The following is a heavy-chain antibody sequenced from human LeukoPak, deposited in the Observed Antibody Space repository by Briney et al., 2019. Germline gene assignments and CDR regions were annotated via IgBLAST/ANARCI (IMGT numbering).Heavy chain of an antibody. CDR3: ARHQIASVGYFDY. Sequence: PSETLSLTCTVSGGSVSRSSYYWGWIRQPPGKGLEWTGSIYYSGSTYYNPSLKSRVTISVDTSKNQFSLKLSSVTAADTAVYYCARHQIASVGYFDYWGQGTLVTVSS. D-gene: IGHD4-23*01. V-gene: IGHV4-39*01. CDR2: IYYSGST. J-gene: IGHJ4*02. CDR1: GGSVSRSSYY.